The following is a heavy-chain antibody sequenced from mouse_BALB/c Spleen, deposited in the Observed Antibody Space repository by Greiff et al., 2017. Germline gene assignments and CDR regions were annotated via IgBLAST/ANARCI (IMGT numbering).Heavy chain of an antibody. D-gene: IGHD1-1*01. CDR3: TRDQDYGSSLYFDY. Sequence: EVQLVESGGGLVKPGGSLKLSCAASGFTFSSYTMSWVRQTPEKRLEWVATISSGGSYTYYPDSVKGRFTISRDNAKNTLYLQMSSLKSEDTAMYYCTRDQDYGSSLYFDYWGQGTTLTVSS. CDR2: ISSGGSYT. V-gene: IGHV5-6-4*01. CDR1: GFTFSSYT. J-gene: IGHJ2*01.